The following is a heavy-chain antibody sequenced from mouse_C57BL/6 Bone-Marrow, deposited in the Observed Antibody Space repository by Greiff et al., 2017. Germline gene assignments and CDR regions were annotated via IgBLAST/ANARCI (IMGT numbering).Heavy chain of an antibody. CDR2: IYPRSGNT. Sequence: QVQLKQSGAELARPGASVKLSCKASGYTFTSYGISWVKQRTGQGLEWIGEIYPRSGNTYYNEKFKGKATLTADKSSSTAYMELRSLTSEDSAVYFCATYSNLVFYAMDYWGQGTSVTVAS. V-gene: IGHV1-81*01. J-gene: IGHJ4*01. D-gene: IGHD2-5*01. CDR1: GYTFTSYG. CDR3: ATYSNLVFYAMDY.